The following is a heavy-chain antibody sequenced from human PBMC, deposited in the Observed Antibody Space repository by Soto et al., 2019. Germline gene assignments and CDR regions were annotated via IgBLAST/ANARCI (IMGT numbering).Heavy chain of an antibody. Sequence: EVQLVESGGGLVQPGRSLRLSCAASGFTFDDYAMHWVRQAPGKGLEWVSGISWNSGSIGYADSVKGRFTISRDNAKNSLYLQMNSLRAEDTALYYCAKDVSRSHDYGDYVDYWGQGTLVTVSS. CDR2: ISWNSGSI. CDR3: AKDVSRSHDYGDYVDY. J-gene: IGHJ4*02. V-gene: IGHV3-9*01. CDR1: GFTFDDYA. D-gene: IGHD4-17*01.